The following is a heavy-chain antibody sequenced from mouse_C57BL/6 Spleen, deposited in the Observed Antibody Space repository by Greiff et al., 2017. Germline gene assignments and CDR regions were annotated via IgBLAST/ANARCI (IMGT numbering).Heavy chain of an antibody. V-gene: IGHV1-47*01. J-gene: IGHJ4*01. CDR1: GYTFTTYP. CDR2: FHPYNDDT. D-gene: IGHD2-5*01. Sequence: VQVVESGAELVKPGASVKMSCKASGYTFTTYPIEWMKQNHGKSLEWIGNFHPYNDDTKYNEKFKGKATLTVEKSSSTVYLELSRLTSDDSAVYYCARSNYFLYAMDYWGQGTSVTVSS. CDR3: ARSNYFLYAMDY.